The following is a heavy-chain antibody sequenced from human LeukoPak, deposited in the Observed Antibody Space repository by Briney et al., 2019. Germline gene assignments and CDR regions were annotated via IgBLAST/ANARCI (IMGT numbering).Heavy chain of an antibody. CDR1: GFTFSSYG. CDR3: AKATEVYSVYDY. J-gene: IGHJ4*02. CDR2: ISYDGSNK. V-gene: IGHV3-30*18. D-gene: IGHD5/OR15-5a*01. Sequence: GGSLRLSCAASGFTFSSYGMHWVRQAPGKGLEWVAVISYDGSNKYYADSAKGRFTISRDNSKNTLYLQMNSLRAEDTAVYYCAKATEVYSVYDYWGQGTLVTVSS.